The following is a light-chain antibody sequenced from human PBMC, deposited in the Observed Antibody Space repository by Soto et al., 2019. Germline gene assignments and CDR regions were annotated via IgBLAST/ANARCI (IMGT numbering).Light chain of an antibody. V-gene: IGKV3-15*01. CDR1: QTVGSN. CDR3: QQYNNWPWT. Sequence: EVALTQPPVTLSLSPGQRATLSCRASQTVGSNYLAWYQQKPGQAPRVLIHGASTGATSFPARFSGSGSGTDFTLTISSLQSEDFAVYYCQQYNNWPWTFGQGTKVDIK. J-gene: IGKJ1*01. CDR2: GAS.